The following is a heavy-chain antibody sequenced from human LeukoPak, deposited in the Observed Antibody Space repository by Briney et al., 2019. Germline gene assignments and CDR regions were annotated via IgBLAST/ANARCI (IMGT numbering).Heavy chain of an antibody. V-gene: IGHV4-39*01. CDR2: MYYTGST. J-gene: IGHJ4*02. D-gene: IGHD3-22*01. Sequence: PSETLSLTCTVSGGSITSRSYHWGWIRQPPGKGLEWIGSMYYTGSTYYNPSLKSRVTISVDTSKNQFSLKLSSVTAADTAVYYCARRQYYYDSSGYYRSDYWGQGTLVTVSS. CDR1: GGSITSRSYH. CDR3: ARRQYYYDSSGYYRSDY.